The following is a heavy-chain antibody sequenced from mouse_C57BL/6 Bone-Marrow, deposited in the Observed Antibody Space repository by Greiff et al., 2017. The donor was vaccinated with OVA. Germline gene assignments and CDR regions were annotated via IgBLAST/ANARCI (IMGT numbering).Heavy chain of an antibody. D-gene: IGHD2-2*01. J-gene: IGHJ1*03. CDR1: GFNIKDDY. CDR2: IDPENGDT. Sequence: EVKLVESGAELVRPGASVKLSCTASGFNIKDDYMHWVKQRPEQGLEWIGWIDPENGDTEYASKFQGKATITADTSSNTAYLQLSSLTSEDTAVYYCTYYGYDLRYYDVCGTGTTVTVSS. CDR3: TYYGYDLRYYDV. V-gene: IGHV14-4*01.